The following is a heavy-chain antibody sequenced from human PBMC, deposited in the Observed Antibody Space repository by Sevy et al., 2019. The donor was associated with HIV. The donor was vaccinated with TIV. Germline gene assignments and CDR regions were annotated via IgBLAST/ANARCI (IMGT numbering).Heavy chain of an antibody. CDR1: GFTFSSYG. Sequence: GGSLRLSCAASGFTFSSYGMHWVRQAPGKGLEWVAVISYDGSNKYYADSVKGRFTISRDNSKNTLYLQMNSLRAEDTAVYYCAKDAFRVAAMGSPYYYYGMDVWGQGTTVTVSS. J-gene: IGHJ6*02. CDR2: ISYDGSNK. CDR3: AKDAFRVAAMGSPYYYYGMDV. V-gene: IGHV3-30*18. D-gene: IGHD6-25*01.